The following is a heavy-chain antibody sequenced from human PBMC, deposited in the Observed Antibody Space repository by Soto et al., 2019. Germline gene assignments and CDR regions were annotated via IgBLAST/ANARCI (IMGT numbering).Heavy chain of an antibody. Sequence: EVQLLESGGGLVQPGGSLRLSCVGSGFFFSSYTMTWVRQAPGKGLEWVSSFSATSENTYYADSVRGRFTISRDNSKNTIILQMNRLAAEVTAMYDCAKAREQQWVILSFDDCVQGILVIIS. V-gene: IGHV3-23*01. D-gene: IGHD6-13*01. CDR1: GFFFSSYT. CDR2: FSATSENT. J-gene: IGHJ4*02. CDR3: AKAREQQWVILSFDD.